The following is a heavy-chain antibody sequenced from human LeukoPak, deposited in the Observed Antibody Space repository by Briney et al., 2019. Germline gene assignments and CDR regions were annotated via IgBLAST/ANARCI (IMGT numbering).Heavy chain of an antibody. J-gene: IGHJ3*02. CDR1: GYTLTELS. D-gene: IGHD3-22*01. V-gene: IGHV1-24*01. CDR3: ATVTYYYDSSGFAFDI. CDR2: FYLEDGET. Sequence: ASVKVSCKVSGYTLTELSMHWVRQAPGKGIEWMGGFYLEDGETIYAQKFQGRVTMTEDTSTNTAYMELSSLRSEDTAVYYCATVTYYYDSSGFAFDIWGQGTMVTVSS.